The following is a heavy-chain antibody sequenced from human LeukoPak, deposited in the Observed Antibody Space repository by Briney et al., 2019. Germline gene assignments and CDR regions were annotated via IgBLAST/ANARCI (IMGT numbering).Heavy chain of an antibody. CDR2: INHSGST. J-gene: IGHJ1*01. V-gene: IGHV4-34*01. D-gene: IGHD2-15*01. CDR3: ARSTRYCSGGSCPKYFQH. Sequence: SEILSLACAVYGGSFSGYYWNWIRQPPGKGLEWIGEINHSGSTNYNPSLKSRVTISVDTSKNQFSLKLSSVTAADTAVYYCARSTRYCSGGSCPKYFQHWGQGTLVTVSS. CDR1: GGSFSGYY.